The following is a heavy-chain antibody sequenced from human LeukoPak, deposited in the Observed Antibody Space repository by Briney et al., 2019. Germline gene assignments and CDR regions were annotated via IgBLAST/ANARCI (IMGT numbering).Heavy chain of an antibody. Sequence: PGGSLRLSCAASGLTFSSYWMRWVRQAPGKGLVCVSRINSDGSSTSYADSVKGRFTISRDNAKNSLYLQMNSLRAEDTAVYHCARDDHLGPDGKFSDFGYWGQGALVSVSS. J-gene: IGHJ4*02. V-gene: IGHV3-74*01. CDR2: INSDGSST. CDR1: GLTFSSYW. CDR3: ARDDHLGPDGKFSDFGY. D-gene: IGHD7-27*01.